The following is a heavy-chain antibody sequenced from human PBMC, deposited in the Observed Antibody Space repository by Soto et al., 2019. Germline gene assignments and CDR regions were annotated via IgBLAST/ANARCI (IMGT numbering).Heavy chain of an antibody. Sequence: SETLSLTCAVYGGSFSGYYWSWIRQPPGKGLEWIGYIYYSGSTYYNPSLKSRVTISVDTSKNQFSLKLSSVTAADTAVYYCASSIFGDQLDYWGQGTLVTVSS. CDR1: GGSFSGYY. J-gene: IGHJ4*02. CDR3: ASSIFGDQLDY. CDR2: IYYSGST. V-gene: IGHV4-30-4*01. D-gene: IGHD2-21*02.